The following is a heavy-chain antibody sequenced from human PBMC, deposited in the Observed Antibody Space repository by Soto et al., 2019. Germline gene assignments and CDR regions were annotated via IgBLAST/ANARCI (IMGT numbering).Heavy chain of an antibody. Sequence: QVQLVQSGAEVKKPGASVKVSCKASGYTFTSYAMHWVHQAPGQSLEWMGWINAGNGNTKYSQKFQGRVTITRDTSASTAYMELSSLRSEDTAVYYCARALLWWHYGMDVWGQGTTVTVSS. V-gene: IGHV1-3*01. CDR1: GYTFTSYA. CDR3: ARALLWWHYGMDV. CDR2: INAGNGNT. J-gene: IGHJ6*02. D-gene: IGHD3-10*01.